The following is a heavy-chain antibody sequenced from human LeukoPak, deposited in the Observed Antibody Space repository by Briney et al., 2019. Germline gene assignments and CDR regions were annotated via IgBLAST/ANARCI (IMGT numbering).Heavy chain of an antibody. CDR2: INPNSGGT. D-gene: IGHD5-12*01. Sequence: ASVKVSCKASGYTFTGYYMHWVRQAPGQGLEWMGWINPNSGGTNYAQKLQGRVTMTTDTSTSTAYMELRSPRSDDTAVYYCARALRLGDFDYWGQGTLVTVSS. V-gene: IGHV1-2*02. J-gene: IGHJ4*02. CDR1: GYTFTGYY. CDR3: ARALRLGDFDY.